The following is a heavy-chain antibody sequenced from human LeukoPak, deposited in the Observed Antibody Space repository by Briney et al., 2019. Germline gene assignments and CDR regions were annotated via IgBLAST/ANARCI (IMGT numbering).Heavy chain of an antibody. Sequence: SETLSLTCTVSGGSISSGSYYWSWIRQPAGKGLEWIGRIYTTGSTNYNPSLKSRVTISVDTSKNQFSLKLSSVTAADTAVYYCASQVAGFFDYWGQGTLVTVSS. J-gene: IGHJ4*02. CDR2: IYTTGST. V-gene: IGHV4-61*02. CDR1: GGSISSGSYY. CDR3: ASQVAGFFDY. D-gene: IGHD6-19*01.